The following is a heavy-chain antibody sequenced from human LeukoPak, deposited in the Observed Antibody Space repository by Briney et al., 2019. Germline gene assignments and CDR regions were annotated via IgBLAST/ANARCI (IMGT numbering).Heavy chain of an antibody. D-gene: IGHD1-26*01. CDR3: VRGGIVGTTARIPLFDY. J-gene: IGHJ4*02. V-gene: IGHV4-59*01. CDR2: IYYSGST. Sequence: SETLSLTCTVSGGSISSYYWSWVRQPPGKGLEWVGYIYYSGSTNYNPSLKSRVTMSVDTSKNQFSLKLSSVTAADTAVYYCVRGGIVGTTARIPLFDYWGQGTLVTVSS. CDR1: GGSISSYY.